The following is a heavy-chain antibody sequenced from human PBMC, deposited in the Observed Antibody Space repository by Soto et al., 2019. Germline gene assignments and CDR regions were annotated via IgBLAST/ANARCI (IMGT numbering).Heavy chain of an antibody. CDR3: ARGALGYYYDSSGYSDAFDI. CDR1: GGSISSGGYY. Sequence: QVQLQESGPGLVKPSQTLSLTCTVSGGSISSGGYYWSWIRQHPGKGLEWIGYIYYSGSTYYNPSLKSRVTISVDTSKNQFSLKLSSVTAADTAVYYCARGALGYYYDSSGYSDAFDIWGQGTMVTVSS. J-gene: IGHJ3*02. D-gene: IGHD3-22*01. V-gene: IGHV4-31*03. CDR2: IYYSGST.